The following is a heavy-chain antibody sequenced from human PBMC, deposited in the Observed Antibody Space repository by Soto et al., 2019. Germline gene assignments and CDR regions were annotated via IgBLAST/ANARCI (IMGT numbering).Heavy chain of an antibody. CDR2: ISSSSFTI. CDR1: GFTFSNHN. J-gene: IGHJ4*02. V-gene: IGHV3-48*02. D-gene: IGHD2-15*01. Sequence: EVQLVESGGGLVQPGGSLRLSCAASGFTFSNHNFNWVRQAPGKGLEWLSYISSSSFTIFYADSVKGRFTISRDYAKNSPYLQMNSLRDEDTAVYYCARDGGLGYCSGGSCYHFDSWGQGTLVTVSS. CDR3: ARDGGLGYCSGGSCYHFDS.